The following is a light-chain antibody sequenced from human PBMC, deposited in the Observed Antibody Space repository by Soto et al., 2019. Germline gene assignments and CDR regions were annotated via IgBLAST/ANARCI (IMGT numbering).Light chain of an antibody. CDR3: SSYTTSNTRQIV. CDR1: SSDVVGYNY. J-gene: IGLJ1*01. V-gene: IGLV2-14*03. CDR2: DVS. Sequence: QSVLTQPASVPGSPGQSITISCTGTSSDVVGYNYVSWYQHHPGKAPKLIIYDVSNRPSGVSNRFSGSKSGNTASLTISGLQPEDEADYYCSSYTTSNTRQIVFGTGTKVTVL.